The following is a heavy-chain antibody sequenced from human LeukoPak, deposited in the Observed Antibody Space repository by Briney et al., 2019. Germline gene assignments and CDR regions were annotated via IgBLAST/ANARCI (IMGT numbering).Heavy chain of an antibody. Sequence: GGSLRLSCTMLGFSFSTYGMHWVRQAPGNGLEWVAVIWNDGSHQYYTDSVKGRFTISRDNSKNTVYLQMNSLRADDTALYYCARQKGLSAFDIWGQGTMVTVSS. CDR2: IWNDGSHQ. CDR1: GFSFSTYG. D-gene: IGHD6-19*01. CDR3: ARQKGLSAFDI. V-gene: IGHV3-33*01. J-gene: IGHJ3*02.